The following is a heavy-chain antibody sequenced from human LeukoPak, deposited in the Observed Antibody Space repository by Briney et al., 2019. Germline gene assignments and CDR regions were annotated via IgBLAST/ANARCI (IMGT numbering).Heavy chain of an antibody. D-gene: IGHD3-3*01. CDR2: IYYTGST. V-gene: IGHV4-39*07. CDR3: ARVPAYYDFWSGYPSPVFDY. Sequence: SETLSLSCTVSGGSISSSSYYWGWIRQPPGKGLEWIGSIYYTGSTYYNPSLKSRVTISVDTSKNQFSLKLSSVTAADTAVYYCARVPAYYDFWSGYPSPVFDYWGQGTLVTVSS. CDR1: GGSISSSSYY. J-gene: IGHJ4*02.